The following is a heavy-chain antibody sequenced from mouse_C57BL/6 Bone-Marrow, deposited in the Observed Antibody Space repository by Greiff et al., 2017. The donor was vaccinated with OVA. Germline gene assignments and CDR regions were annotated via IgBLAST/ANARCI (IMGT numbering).Heavy chain of an antibody. CDR1: GYTFTSYW. J-gene: IGHJ2*01. D-gene: IGHD3-1*01. V-gene: IGHV1-69*01. Sequence: VKLQQPGAELVMPGASVKLSCKASGYTFTSYWMHWVKQRPGQGLEWIGEIDPSDSYTNYNQKFKGKSTLTVDKSSSTAYMQLSSLTSEDSAVYYCASSPSYYFDYWGQGTTLTVSS. CDR2: IDPSDSYT. CDR3: ASSPSYYFDY.